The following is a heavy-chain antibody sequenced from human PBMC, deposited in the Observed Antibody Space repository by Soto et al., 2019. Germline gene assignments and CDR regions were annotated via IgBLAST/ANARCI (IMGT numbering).Heavy chain of an antibody. CDR2: IYYSGST. J-gene: IGHJ4*02. CDR1: GGSMSSFY. D-gene: IGHD6-19*01. CDR3: ARGGWYIDY. Sequence: SETLSLTCTVSGGSMSSFYWSWIRQPPGRGLEWIGYIYYSGSTNYNPSLKSRVSISVDTSKNQVSLKLTSVTAADTAVYFCARGGWYIDYWGQGTLVTVSS. V-gene: IGHV4-59*01.